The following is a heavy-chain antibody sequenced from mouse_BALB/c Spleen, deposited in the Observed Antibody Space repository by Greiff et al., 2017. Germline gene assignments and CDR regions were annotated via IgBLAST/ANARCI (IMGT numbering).Heavy chain of an antibody. CDR2: ISYSGST. CDR3: DRLGIRGPLYYAMDY. CDR1: GYSITSDYA. V-gene: IGHV3-2*02. J-gene: IGHJ4*01. Sequence: EVKLVESGPGLVKPSQSLSLTCTVTGYSITSDYAWNWIRQFPGKKLEWMGYISYSGSTSYNPSPRSRIYITRDTCKNQFILQLNSMNTEGTATYYCDRLGIRGPLYYAMDYWGQGTSVTVSS. D-gene: IGHD5-2*01.